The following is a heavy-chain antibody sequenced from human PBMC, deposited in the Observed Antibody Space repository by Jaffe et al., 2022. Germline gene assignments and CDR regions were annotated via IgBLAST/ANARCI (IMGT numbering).Heavy chain of an antibody. CDR1: GGSFTNYN. CDR3: ARGGQTDTWPFPAHWYFDL. CDR2: INHSGST. D-gene: IGHD3-3*02. Sequence: QVQLQQWGAGLLRPSETLYLTCLVSGGSFTNYNWNWIRQTPGKGLEWIGEINHSGSTNYNPSLKSRVIVSVDTSKNQFSLRVRSVTVADTAVYFCARGGQTDTWPFPAHWYFDLWGPGTLVAVSS. J-gene: IGHJ2*01. V-gene: IGHV4-34*02.